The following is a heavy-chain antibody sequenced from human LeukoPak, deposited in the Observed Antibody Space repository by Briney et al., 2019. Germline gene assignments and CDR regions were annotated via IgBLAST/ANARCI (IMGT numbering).Heavy chain of an antibody. D-gene: IGHD2-2*01. Sequence: PGGSLRLSCAASGFTFSSYWMHWVRQAPGKGLVWVSRINSDGSSTSYADSVKGRFTISRDNAKNTLYLQMNSLRAEDTAVYYCARGNGGWPVVPAAMGFDYWGQGTLVTVSS. CDR2: INSDGSST. V-gene: IGHV3-74*01. J-gene: IGHJ4*02. CDR3: ARGNGGWPVVPAAMGFDY. CDR1: GFTFSSYW.